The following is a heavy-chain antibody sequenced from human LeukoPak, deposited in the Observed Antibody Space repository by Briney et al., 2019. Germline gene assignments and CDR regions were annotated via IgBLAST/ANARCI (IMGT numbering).Heavy chain of an antibody. CDR2: IYYSGST. V-gene: IGHV4-59*01. Sequence: SETLSLTCTVSGGSISSYYWSWIRQPPGKGLEWIGYIYYSGSTNYNPSLKSRVTISVDTSKNQFSLKLSSVTAADTAVYYCARRDSSGWYYFDYWGQGTLVTVSS. D-gene: IGHD6-19*01. CDR1: GGSISSYY. J-gene: IGHJ4*02. CDR3: ARRDSSGWYYFDY.